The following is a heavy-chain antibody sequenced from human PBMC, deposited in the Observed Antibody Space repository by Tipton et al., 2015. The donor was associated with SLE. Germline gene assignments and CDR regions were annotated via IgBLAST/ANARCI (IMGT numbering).Heavy chain of an antibody. CDR1: GGSISSYY. Sequence: TLSLTCTVSGGSISSYYCSWIRQPAGKRLEWIGRIHTSGSTNYNPSLKSRVTMSVDTSKNHFSLNLTSVTAADTAVYYCARAENASSWTRFDFWRRGKLVTVSS. CDR2: IHTSGST. V-gene: IGHV4-4*07. CDR3: ARAENASSWTRFDF. D-gene: IGHD2-15*01. J-gene: IGHJ4*02.